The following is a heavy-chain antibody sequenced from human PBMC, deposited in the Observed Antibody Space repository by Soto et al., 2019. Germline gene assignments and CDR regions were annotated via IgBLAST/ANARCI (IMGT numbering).Heavy chain of an antibody. J-gene: IGHJ6*02. CDR3: ARASATTATPGPTYTMDV. D-gene: IGHD1-1*01. V-gene: IGHV3-72*01. CDR2: IRNKAKGYTK. Sequence: EVQLVESGGGLVQPGGSLRLSCAVSGFTVSDYYMDWVRQAPGKGLEWVGRIRNKAKGYTKEYAASVKARFTISRDDSRNSLYLQMNSLKTEDTAVYYCARASATTATPGPTYTMDVWGQGTTVTVSS. CDR1: GFTVSDYY.